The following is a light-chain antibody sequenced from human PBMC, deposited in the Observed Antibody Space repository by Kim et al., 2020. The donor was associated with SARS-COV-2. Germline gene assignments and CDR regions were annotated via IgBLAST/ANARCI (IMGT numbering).Light chain of an antibody. CDR3: QQFNNYPLT. CDR1: QGSSGA. V-gene: IGKV1D-13*01. Sequence: VGDRGTITCRASQGSSGALAWYQQRPVQDPELLMSDAASLKSGVPSRFSGSGSGTEVTLTISSMQPEDLATYYCQQFNNYPLTFGGGTKVDIK. J-gene: IGKJ4*01. CDR2: DAA.